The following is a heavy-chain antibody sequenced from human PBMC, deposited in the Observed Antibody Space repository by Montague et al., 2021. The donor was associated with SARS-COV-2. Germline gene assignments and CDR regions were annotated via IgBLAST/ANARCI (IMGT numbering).Heavy chain of an antibody. CDR3: TSGREGNYNVMDV. J-gene: IGHJ6*02. Sequence: CAISGDSVANNSATWNWVRHSPSRGLECLGRTYYRSKWYNDYAXXXRGGGTINPDTSKNQFSLQLNSVTPEDTAIYYCTSGREGNYNVMDVWGQGTTVTVSS. CDR2: TYYRSKWYN. V-gene: IGHV6-1*01. D-gene: IGHD1-1*01. CDR1: GDSVANNSAT.